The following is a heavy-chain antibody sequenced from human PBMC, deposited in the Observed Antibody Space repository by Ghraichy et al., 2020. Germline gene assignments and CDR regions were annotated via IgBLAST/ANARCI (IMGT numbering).Heavy chain of an antibody. V-gene: IGHV5-51*01. CDR1: GYSFTSYW. CDR3: ARHRGEYCSSTSCYWNYYYGMDV. CDR2: IYPGDSDT. D-gene: IGHD2-2*01. J-gene: IGHJ6*02. Sequence: GESLNISCKGSGYSFTSYWIGWVRQMPGKGLEWMGIIYPGDSDTRYSPSFQGQVTISADKSISTAYLQWSSLKASDTAMYYCARHRGEYCSSTSCYWNYYYGMDVWGQGTTVTVSS.